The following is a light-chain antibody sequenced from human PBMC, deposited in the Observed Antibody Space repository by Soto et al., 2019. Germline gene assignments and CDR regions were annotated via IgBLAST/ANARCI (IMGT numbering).Light chain of an antibody. CDR1: SSDVGAYNY. J-gene: IGLJ1*01. Sequence: QSVLTQPASVSGSPGQSITISCTGTSSDVGAYNYVSWYQHHPGKVPKLLIYEVTNRPSGVSDRFSGSKSGNTASLTISGLQAEDEADYYCSSKRESSTLFVFGTGTKGTVL. CDR3: SSKRESSTLFV. V-gene: IGLV2-14*01. CDR2: EVT.